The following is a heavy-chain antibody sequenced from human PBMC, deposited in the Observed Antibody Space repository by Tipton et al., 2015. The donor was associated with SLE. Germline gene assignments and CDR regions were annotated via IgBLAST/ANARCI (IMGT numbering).Heavy chain of an antibody. Sequence: TLSLTCTVSGGSIRSSNYYWGWIRQPPGKGLEWIGSVYYSGYTFYNPSLKSRVTISVDTSKNQFSLKLSSVTAADTAVYYCARGYLGWFDPWGQGTLVTVSS. J-gene: IGHJ5*02. V-gene: IGHV4-39*07. CDR3: ARGYLGWFDP. CDR2: VYYSGYT. D-gene: IGHD3-9*01. CDR1: GGSIRSSNYY.